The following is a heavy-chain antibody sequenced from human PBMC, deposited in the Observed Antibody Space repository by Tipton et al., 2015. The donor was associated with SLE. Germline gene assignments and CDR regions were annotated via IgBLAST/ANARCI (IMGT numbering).Heavy chain of an antibody. V-gene: IGHV3-23*01. CDR3: VRDNYGVGY. CDR2: ISGGGAST. D-gene: IGHD4-11*01. Sequence: SLRLSCIASGFSFRSYAMSWVRRAPGRGLEWVSAISGGGASTYYADSVKGRFTSSRDNAKNTLYLEMNSLRVEDTAVYYCVRDNYGVGYWGQGTLVTVSS. J-gene: IGHJ4*02. CDR1: GFSFRSYA.